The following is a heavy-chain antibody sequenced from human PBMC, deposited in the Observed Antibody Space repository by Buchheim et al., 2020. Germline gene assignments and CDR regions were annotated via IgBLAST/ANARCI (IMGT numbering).Heavy chain of an antibody. CDR1: GFTISDHY. CDR3: AIFCRYFYDSSGFPFDF. J-gene: IGHJ4*02. Sequence: VQLLESGGGLVKPGGSLRLSCAASGFTISDHYMRWVRQAPGKGLEWMSYIRSGGGTLYYADSVKGRFSISRDDAKNSLFLQMNSLRAEDTAVYYCAIFCRYFYDSSGFPFDFWGQGAL. V-gene: IGHV3-11*01. D-gene: IGHD3-22*01. CDR2: IRSGGGTL.